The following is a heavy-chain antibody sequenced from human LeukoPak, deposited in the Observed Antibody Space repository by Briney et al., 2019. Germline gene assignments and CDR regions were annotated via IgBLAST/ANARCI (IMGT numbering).Heavy chain of an antibody. Sequence: GGPLRLSCAASGFTFSSYSMNWVRQAPGKGLEWVSYISSSSSTIYYADSVKGRFTISRDNAKNSLYLQMNSLRAEDTAVYYCARGVIAAAGKNPLDYWGQGTLVTVSS. CDR1: GFTFSSYS. V-gene: IGHV3-48*01. CDR3: ARGVIAAAGKNPLDY. CDR2: ISSSSSTI. D-gene: IGHD6-13*01. J-gene: IGHJ4*02.